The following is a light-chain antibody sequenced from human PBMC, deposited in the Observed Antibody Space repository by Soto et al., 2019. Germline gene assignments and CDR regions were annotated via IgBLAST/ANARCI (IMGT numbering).Light chain of an antibody. CDR1: QSISSY. J-gene: IGKJ1*01. CDR2: AAS. CDR3: LQDYNYPLT. V-gene: IGKV1-39*01. Sequence: DIQMTQSPSSLSASVGDRVTITCRASQSISSYLNWYQQKPGKAPKLLIYAASSLQSGVPSRFSGSGSGTDFTLTISSLQPEDFATYYCLQDYNYPLTFGQGTKVEIK.